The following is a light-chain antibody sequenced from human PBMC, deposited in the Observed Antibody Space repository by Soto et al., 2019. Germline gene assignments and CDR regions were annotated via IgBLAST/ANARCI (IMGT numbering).Light chain of an antibody. Sequence: DIQMTQSPSTLSASVGCRLTITCRASQSISSWLAWYQQKPGKAPKLLIYAASTLQSGVPSRFSGSGYGTEFNLTISSLQTEDFATYYCQQLNSYPLTFGGGTKVDIK. CDR1: QSISSW. V-gene: IGKV1-9*01. CDR2: AAS. J-gene: IGKJ4*01. CDR3: QQLNSYPLT.